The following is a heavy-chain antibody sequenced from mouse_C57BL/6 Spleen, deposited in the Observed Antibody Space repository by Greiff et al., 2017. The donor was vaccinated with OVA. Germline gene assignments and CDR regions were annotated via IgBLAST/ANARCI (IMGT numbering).Heavy chain of an antibody. V-gene: IGHV5-17*01. CDR3: ASNFYYGSSRLDY. D-gene: IGHD1-1*01. CDR2: ISSGSSTI. Sequence: DVMLVESGGGLVKPGGSLKLSCAASGFTFSDYGMHWVRQAPEKGLEWVAYISSGSSTIYYADTVKGRFTISRDNAKNTLFLQMTSLRSEDTAMYYCASNFYYGSSRLDYWGQGTTLTVSS. CDR1: GFTFSDYG. J-gene: IGHJ2*01.